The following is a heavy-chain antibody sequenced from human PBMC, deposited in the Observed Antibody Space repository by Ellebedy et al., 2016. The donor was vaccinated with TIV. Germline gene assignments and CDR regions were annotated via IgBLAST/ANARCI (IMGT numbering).Heavy chain of an antibody. V-gene: IGHV3-72*01. D-gene: IGHD3-10*01. CDR1: GFTFSDYY. J-gene: IGHJ4*02. CDR2: SKSKPESYTP. CDR3: ARDNMGSYDY. Sequence: PGGSLRLSCAASGFTFSDYYIHWVRLPPEKGLEWPGRSKSKPESYTPYYAVSVKGRFTISRDESKDSLYLQMNSLKSDDTAIYDCARDNMGSYDYWGQGTLVTVSS.